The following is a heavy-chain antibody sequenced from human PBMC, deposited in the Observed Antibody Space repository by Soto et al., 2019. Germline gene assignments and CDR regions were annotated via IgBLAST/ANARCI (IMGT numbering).Heavy chain of an antibody. J-gene: IGHJ4*02. V-gene: IGHV4-59*01. CDR3: ARARGGYFDY. CDR1: GGSITRYS. Sequence: SETLSLTCTVSGGSITRYSWNWIRQSPGKGQEWIGYIYYSGSTNYNPSLKSRVTISVDTSKNQFSLKLSSVTAADTAVYYCARARGGYFDYWGQGTLVTVSS. CDR2: IYYSGST.